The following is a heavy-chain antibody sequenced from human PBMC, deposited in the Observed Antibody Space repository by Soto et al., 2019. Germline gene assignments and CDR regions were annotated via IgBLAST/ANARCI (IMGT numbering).Heavy chain of an antibody. D-gene: IGHD6-13*01. CDR1: GFTFSSYA. Sequence: GGSLRLSCAASGFTFSSYAMSWVHQAPGKGLEWVSAISGSGGSTYYADSVKGRFTISRDNSKNTLYLQMNSLRAEDTAVYYCATEGQQQLVPFDYWGQGTLVTVSS. CDR3: ATEGQQQLVPFDY. J-gene: IGHJ4*02. CDR2: ISGSGGST. V-gene: IGHV3-23*01.